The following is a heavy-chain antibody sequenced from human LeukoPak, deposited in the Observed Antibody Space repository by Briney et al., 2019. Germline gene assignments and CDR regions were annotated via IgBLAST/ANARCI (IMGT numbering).Heavy chain of an antibody. J-gene: IGHJ4*02. D-gene: IGHD1-26*01. V-gene: IGHV3-30*04. CDR1: GFTFSSYA. Sequence: GGSLRLSCAASGFTFSSYAMHWVRQAPGKGLEWVAVISYDGSNKYYADSVKGRFTISRDNSKNTLYLQMNSLRAEDTAVYYCARVGGAWPAHFDYWGQGTLVTVSS. CDR2: ISYDGSNK. CDR3: ARVGGAWPAHFDY.